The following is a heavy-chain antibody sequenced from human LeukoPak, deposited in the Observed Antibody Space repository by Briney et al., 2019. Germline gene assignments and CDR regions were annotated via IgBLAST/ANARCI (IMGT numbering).Heavy chain of an antibody. Sequence: ASVKVSCKASGYTFTSYGISWVRQAPGQGLEWMGWISAYNGNTNYAQKLQGRATMTTDTSTSTAYMELRSLRSDDTAVYYCARDRSGCSSTSCQKPYNWFDPWGQGTLVTVSS. V-gene: IGHV1-18*01. CDR2: ISAYNGNT. CDR1: GYTFTSYG. J-gene: IGHJ5*02. CDR3: ARDRSGCSSTSCQKPYNWFDP. D-gene: IGHD2-2*01.